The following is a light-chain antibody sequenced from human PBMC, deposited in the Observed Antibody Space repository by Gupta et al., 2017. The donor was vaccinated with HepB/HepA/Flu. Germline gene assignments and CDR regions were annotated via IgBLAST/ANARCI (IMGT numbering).Light chain of an antibody. V-gene: IGKV1-39*01. CDR1: QSISSY. CDR2: AAS. CDR3: QQSYSTPIT. Sequence: DIQMTQSPSSLSASVGDRVTITCRASQSISSYLNWYQQKPGKAPELLIYAASSLQSGVPSRFSGSGSGTDFTLTISSLQPEDFATYYCQQSYSTPITFGGGTKLEIK. J-gene: IGKJ4*01.